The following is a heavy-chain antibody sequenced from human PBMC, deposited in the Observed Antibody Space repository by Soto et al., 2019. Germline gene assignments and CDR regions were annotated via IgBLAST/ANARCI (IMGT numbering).Heavy chain of an antibody. Sequence: GGSLRLSCAASGFTFSSYSMNWVRQAPGKGLEWVSSISSSSSYIYYADSVKGRFTISRDNAKNSLYLQMNSLRAEDTAVYYCARDPPPTARLFDYWGQRTPVTVSS. CDR1: GFTFSSYS. CDR3: ARDPPPTARLFDY. D-gene: IGHD6-6*01. J-gene: IGHJ4*02. V-gene: IGHV3-21*01. CDR2: ISSSSSYI.